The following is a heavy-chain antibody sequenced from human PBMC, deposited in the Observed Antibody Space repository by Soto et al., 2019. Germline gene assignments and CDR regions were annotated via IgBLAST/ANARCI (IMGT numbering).Heavy chain of an antibody. CDR1: GVSISSSSYY. CDR2: IYYSGST. D-gene: IGHD3-3*02. Sequence: SETLSLTCTFSGVSISSSSYYLGWIRQPPGKGLEWIGSIYYSGSTYYNPSLKSRVTISVDTSKNQFSLKLSSVTAADTAVYYCASPKIAFYNWFDPWGQGTLVTVSS. CDR3: ASPKIAFYNWFDP. V-gene: IGHV4-39*01. J-gene: IGHJ5*02.